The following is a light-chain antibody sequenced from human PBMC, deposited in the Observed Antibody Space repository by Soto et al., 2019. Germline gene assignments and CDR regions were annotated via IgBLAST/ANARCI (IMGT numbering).Light chain of an antibody. CDR3: SSYTSSSIV. CDR1: SSDVGSYNR. CDR2: EVS. Sequence: QSVLTQPPSVSGSPGQSVTISCTGTSSDVGSYNRVSWYQQPPGTAPKLMIYEVSNRPSGVPDRFSESKSGNTASLTISGLQAEDEADYYCSSYTSSSIVFGGGTKLTVL. V-gene: IGLV2-18*02. J-gene: IGLJ2*01.